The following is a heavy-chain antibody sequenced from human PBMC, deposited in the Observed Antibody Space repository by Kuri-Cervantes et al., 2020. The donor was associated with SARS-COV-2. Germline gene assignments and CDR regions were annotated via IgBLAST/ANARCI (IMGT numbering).Heavy chain of an antibody. CDR3: ARDDRAGHFDV. J-gene: IGHJ3*01. V-gene: IGHV3-7*03. Sequence: GESLKISCAASGFTFTDYWMSWVRQAPGKGPEWVGNVRPDGNSKGYVDAVKGRFTISRDNAKNSLYLQMDSLSAEDTAVYYCARDDRAGHFDVWGQGTMVTVSS. CDR2: VRPDGNSK. CDR1: GFTFTDYW. D-gene: IGHD3-10*01.